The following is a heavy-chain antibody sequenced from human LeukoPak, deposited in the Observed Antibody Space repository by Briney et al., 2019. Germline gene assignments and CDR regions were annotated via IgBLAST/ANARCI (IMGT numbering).Heavy chain of an antibody. CDR2: INHSGST. D-gene: IGHD3-16*01. CDR1: GGSFSGYY. CDR3: VREFRRSQGAFDI. J-gene: IGHJ3*02. V-gene: IGHV4-34*01. Sequence: SETLSLTCAVYGGSFSGYYWSWIRQPPGKGLEWIGEINHSGSTNYNPSLKCRVTVSVDTSKNQFSLKLSSVTAADTAVYYCVREFRRSQGAFDIWGQGTMVTVSS.